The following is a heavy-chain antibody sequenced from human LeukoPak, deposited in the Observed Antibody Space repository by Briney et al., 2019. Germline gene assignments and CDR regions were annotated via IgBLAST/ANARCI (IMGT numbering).Heavy chain of an antibody. Sequence: GGSLRLSCAASGFTFSSYGMRWVRQAPGKGLEWVAVISYDGSNKYYADSVKGRFTISRDNSKNTLYLQMNSLRAEDTAVYYCAKDQGSGLDPWGQGTLVTVSS. D-gene: IGHD6-19*01. V-gene: IGHV3-30*18. CDR3: AKDQGSGLDP. J-gene: IGHJ5*02. CDR1: GFTFSSYG. CDR2: ISYDGSNK.